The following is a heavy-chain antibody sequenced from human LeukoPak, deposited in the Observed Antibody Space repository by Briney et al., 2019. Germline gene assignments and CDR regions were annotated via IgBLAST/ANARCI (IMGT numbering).Heavy chain of an antibody. CDR2: ISGSASST. J-gene: IGHJ5*02. CDR3: ARETNPLAAAGHNWFDP. D-gene: IGHD6-13*01. CDR1: GLTFSNDA. V-gene: IGHV3-23*01. Sequence: PGGSLRPSCAASGLTFSNDAMSSARQATGKGREWDSSISGSASSTYYADSVKGRFTISRDNSKNTLYLQVNGLRAEDTAVYYCARETNPLAAAGHNWFDPWGKGTLVTVSS.